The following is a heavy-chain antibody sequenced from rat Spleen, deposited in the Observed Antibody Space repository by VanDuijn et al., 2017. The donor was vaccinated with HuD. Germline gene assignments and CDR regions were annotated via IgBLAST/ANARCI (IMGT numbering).Heavy chain of an antibody. D-gene: IGHD1-12*02. CDR3: TRDSYYYGGSFYYWYFDF. J-gene: IGHJ1*01. CDR2: MWSGGNT. Sequence: QVQLMESGPGLVQPSETLSLTCTVSGFSLTRYNVHWVRQPPGKGLEWMGVMWSGGNTDYHSALKSRLSISRDTSKSQVSLKMNSLQTDDTAIYYCTRDSYYYGGSFYYWYFDFWGPGIMVTVSS. V-gene: IGHV2-45*01. CDR1: GFSLTRYN.